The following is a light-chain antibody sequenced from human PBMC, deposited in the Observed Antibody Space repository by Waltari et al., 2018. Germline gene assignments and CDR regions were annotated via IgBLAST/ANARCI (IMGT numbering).Light chain of an antibody. V-gene: IGLV1-40*01. Sequence: QSVLTQPPSVSGAPGQRVTISCTGSSSNIGAGFDVHWYQHLPGKVPKLLIYGNTERPSGVPVRFSGSKSGTSAYLAITGLQAEDEADYYCQSYDSSLSASIFGGGTKLTVL. CDR3: QSYDSSLSASI. J-gene: IGLJ2*01. CDR1: SSNIGAGFD. CDR2: GNT.